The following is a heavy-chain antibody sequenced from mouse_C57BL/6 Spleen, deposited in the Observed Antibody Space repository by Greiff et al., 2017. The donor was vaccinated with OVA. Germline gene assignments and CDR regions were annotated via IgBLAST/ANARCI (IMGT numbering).Heavy chain of an antibody. J-gene: IGHJ2*01. CDR1: GFSLSTFGMG. Sequence: QVQLKESGPGILQPSQTLSLTCSFSGFSLSTFGMGVGWIRQPSGKGLEWLAHIWWDDDKYYNPALKSRLTISKDTSKNQVFLKIANVDTADTSTYYCARMSYYSNFFDYWGQGTTLTVSS. CDR3: ARMSYYSNFFDY. CDR2: IWWDDDK. D-gene: IGHD2-5*01. V-gene: IGHV8-8*01.